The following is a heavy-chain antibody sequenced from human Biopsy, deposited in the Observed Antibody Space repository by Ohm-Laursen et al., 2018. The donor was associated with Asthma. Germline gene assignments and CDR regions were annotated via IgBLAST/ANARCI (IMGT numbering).Heavy chain of an antibody. J-gene: IGHJ3*02. CDR2: INAGNGNT. Sequence: SVKVSCKASGYTFINYAIHCVRQAPGQRLEWMGWINAGNGNTKYSQRFQGRVTISRDTSASTAYMDLSSLRSEDTAVYYCARTYYDFLTGQVNDAFAMWGQGTMVTVSS. V-gene: IGHV1-3*01. D-gene: IGHD3-9*01. CDR3: ARTYYDFLTGQVNDAFAM. CDR1: GYTFINYA.